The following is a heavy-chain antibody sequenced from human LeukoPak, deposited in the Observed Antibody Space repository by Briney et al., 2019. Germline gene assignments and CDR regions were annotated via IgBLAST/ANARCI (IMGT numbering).Heavy chain of an antibody. CDR2: IYPGDSDT. Sequence: GESLKISCKGSGYSFTSYWIGWVRQMPGKGLEWMGIIYPGDSDTRYSPSFQGQVTISADKSNSTAYLQWSSLKASDTAMYYCARQLSDSSGWYPGHYWGQGTLVTVSS. V-gene: IGHV5-51*01. D-gene: IGHD6-19*01. CDR1: GYSFTSYW. CDR3: ARQLSDSSGWYPGHY. J-gene: IGHJ4*02.